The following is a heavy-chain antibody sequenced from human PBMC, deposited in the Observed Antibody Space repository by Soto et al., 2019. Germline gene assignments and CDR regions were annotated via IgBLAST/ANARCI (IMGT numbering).Heavy chain of an antibody. V-gene: IGHV3-11*06. CDR1: GFTFSDYY. J-gene: IGHJ6*02. Sequence: QVQLVESGGGLVKPGGSLRLSCTASGFTFSDYYMTWIRQAPGKGLEWFSYISSSSSYTNYADSVKGRFTISRDNAKNSLYLQMNSLRAEDTAVYYCARAIIPVTTIFYGMDVWGQGTTVTVSS. CDR3: ARAIIPVTTIFYGMDV. D-gene: IGHD4-4*01. CDR2: ISSSSSYT.